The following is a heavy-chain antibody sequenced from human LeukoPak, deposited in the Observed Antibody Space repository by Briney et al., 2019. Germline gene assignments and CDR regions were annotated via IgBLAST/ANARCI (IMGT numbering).Heavy chain of an antibody. Sequence: ASVKVSCKASGYTFTSYDINWVRQATGQGLEWMGWVNPNSGNTGYAQKFQGRVTMTRNTSISTAYMELSSLRSEDTAVYYCARGLRYIDWLLHYYYYMDVWGKGTTVTVSS. V-gene: IGHV1-8*01. D-gene: IGHD3-9*01. CDR2: VNPNSGNT. CDR3: ARGLRYIDWLLHYYYYMDV. J-gene: IGHJ6*03. CDR1: GYTFTSYD.